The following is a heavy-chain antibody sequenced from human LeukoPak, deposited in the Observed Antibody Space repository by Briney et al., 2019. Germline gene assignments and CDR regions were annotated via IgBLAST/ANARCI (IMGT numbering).Heavy chain of an antibody. CDR1: GFTFSTYA. D-gene: IGHD4-17*01. CDR2: ISGSGGNT. Sequence: VGSLRLSCAATGFTFSTYAMSWVRQTPGKGQEWISSISGSGGNTYYADSVKGRFTISRDNSKNTLYLQMNSLRAEDTAGYYCAKGRNDYGDAALNYWGQGTLVTVSS. J-gene: IGHJ4*02. V-gene: IGHV3-23*01. CDR3: AKGRNDYGDAALNY.